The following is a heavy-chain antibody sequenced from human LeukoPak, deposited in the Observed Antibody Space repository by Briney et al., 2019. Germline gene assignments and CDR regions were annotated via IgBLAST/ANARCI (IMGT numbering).Heavy chain of an antibody. Sequence: ASVTVSCKTSGYSFTAFYIHWVRQAPGQGLEWMGWIHPRRGDTNYAQKFQGRVAMTRDMSISTAYLDLSSLRSDDTAVYYCARDGDYGTGSYYRGCIDSWGQGTPVTVSP. CDR3: ARDGDYGTGSYYRGCIDS. D-gene: IGHD3-10*01. V-gene: IGHV1-2*02. CDR1: GYSFTAFY. J-gene: IGHJ4*02. CDR2: IHPRRGDT.